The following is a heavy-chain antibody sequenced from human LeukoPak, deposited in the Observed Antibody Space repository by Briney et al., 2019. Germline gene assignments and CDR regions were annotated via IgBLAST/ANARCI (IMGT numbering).Heavy chain of an antibody. V-gene: IGHV3-23*01. J-gene: IGHJ4*02. D-gene: IGHD6-19*01. CDR1: GFTFSSYA. Sequence: PGGSLRLSCAASGFTFSSYAMSWVRQAPGKGLEWVSAISGSDGSTYYADSVKGRFTISRDNSKNTLYLQMNSLRAEDTAVYYCARHSSGWYLARGGDYWGQGTLVTVSS. CDR3: ARHSSGWYLARGGDY. CDR2: ISGSDGST.